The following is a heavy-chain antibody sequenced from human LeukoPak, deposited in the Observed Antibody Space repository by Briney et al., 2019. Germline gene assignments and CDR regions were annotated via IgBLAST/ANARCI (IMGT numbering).Heavy chain of an antibody. CDR3: ARGIVVVPAAPVDYHYYMDV. Sequence: TLSLTCTVSGGSISSGDYYWSWIRQPPGKGLEWIGYIYYSGSTYYNPSLKSRVTISVDTSKNQFSLKLSSVTAADTAVYYCARGIVVVPAAPVDYHYYMDVWGKGTTVTVSS. J-gene: IGHJ6*03. CDR2: IYYSGST. CDR1: GGSISSGDYY. V-gene: IGHV4-30-4*08. D-gene: IGHD2-2*01.